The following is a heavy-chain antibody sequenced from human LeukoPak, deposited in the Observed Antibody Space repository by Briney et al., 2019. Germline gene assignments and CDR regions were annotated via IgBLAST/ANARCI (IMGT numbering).Heavy chain of an antibody. Sequence: SETLSLTCTISDDAITVGSHYWSCIRQPAGKAMQWNRRVYDSGSTDYNVSLRSRVAISVDMSKKQFSLRLSSVTAADTAVYYCARESGELIGYQWIDPWGQGILVTVSS. D-gene: IGHD3-10*01. V-gene: IGHV4-61*02. CDR1: DDAITVGSHY. CDR2: VYDSGST. CDR3: ARESGELIGYQWIDP. J-gene: IGHJ5*02.